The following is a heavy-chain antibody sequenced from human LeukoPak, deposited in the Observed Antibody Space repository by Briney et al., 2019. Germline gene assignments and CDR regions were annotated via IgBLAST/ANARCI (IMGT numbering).Heavy chain of an antibody. CDR3: ARDRLDDYGIDY. D-gene: IGHD4/OR15-4a*01. CDR2: INPSGGST. J-gene: IGHJ4*02. Sequence: AASVKVSCKASGYTFTSYGISWVRQAPGQGLEWMGIINPSGGSTSYAQKFQGRVTMTRDTSTSTVYMELSSLRSEDTAVYYCARDRLDDYGIDYWGQGTLVTVSS. CDR1: GYTFTSYG. V-gene: IGHV1-46*01.